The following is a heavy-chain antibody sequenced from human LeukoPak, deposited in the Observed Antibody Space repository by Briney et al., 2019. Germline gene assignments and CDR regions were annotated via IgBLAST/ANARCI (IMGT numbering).Heavy chain of an antibody. CDR3: ARRGRDGYNFSFGVDP. CDR2: INPSGGST. J-gene: IGHJ5*02. D-gene: IGHD5-24*01. Sequence: ASVKVSCKASGYTFTSYYMHWVRQAPGQGLEWMGIINPSGGSTSYAQKFQGRVTMTRDMSTSTVYMELSSLRSEDTAVYYCARRGRDGYNFSFGVDPWGQGTLVTVSS. CDR1: GYTFTSYY. V-gene: IGHV1-46*01.